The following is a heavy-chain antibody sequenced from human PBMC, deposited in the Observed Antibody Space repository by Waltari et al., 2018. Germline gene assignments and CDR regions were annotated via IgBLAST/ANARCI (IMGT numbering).Heavy chain of an antibody. V-gene: IGHV4-59*11. CDR2: IYYSGST. Sequence: QVQLQESGPGLVKPSETLSLTCTVSGGSISSHYWSWIRQPPGKGLEWSGYIYYSGSTNYNPSLKSRVTISVDTSKNQFSLKLSSVTAADTAVYYCARDATRERRSGYCSGGSCYSDGMDVWGQGTTVTVSS. D-gene: IGHD2-15*01. CDR1: GGSISSHY. J-gene: IGHJ6*02. CDR3: ARDATRERRSGYCSGGSCYSDGMDV.